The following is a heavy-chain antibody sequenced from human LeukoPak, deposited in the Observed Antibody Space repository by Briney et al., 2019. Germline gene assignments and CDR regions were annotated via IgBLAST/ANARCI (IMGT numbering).Heavy chain of an antibody. V-gene: IGHV3-48*04. J-gene: IGHJ4*02. CDR2: ISSSGSTI. CDR1: GFTFSSYT. Sequence: PGGSLRLSCAASGFTFSSYTMNWVRQAPGKGLEWVPYISSSGSTIYYADSVKGRFTISRDNAKNSLYLQMNSLRAEDTAVYYCARVVYSYYFDYWGQGTLVTVSS. D-gene: IGHD2-15*01. CDR3: ARVVYSYYFDY.